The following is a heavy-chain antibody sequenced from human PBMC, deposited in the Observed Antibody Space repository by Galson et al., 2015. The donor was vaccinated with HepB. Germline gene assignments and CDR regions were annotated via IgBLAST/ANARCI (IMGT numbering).Heavy chain of an antibody. V-gene: IGHV3-7*03. J-gene: IGHJ4*02. CDR2: IKQDGSEK. CDR3: ASSLGAKYHYDSSGYHPFDY. D-gene: IGHD3-22*01. Sequence: SLRLSCAASGFTFSSYWMSWVRQAPGKGLEWVANIKQDGSEKYYVDSVKGRFTISRDNAKNSLYLQMNSLRAEDTAVYYCASSLGAKYHYDSSGYHPFDYWGQGTLVTVSS. CDR1: GFTFSSYW.